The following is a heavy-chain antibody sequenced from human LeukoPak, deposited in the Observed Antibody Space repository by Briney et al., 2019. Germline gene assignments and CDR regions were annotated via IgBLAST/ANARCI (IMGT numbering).Heavy chain of an antibody. CDR1: GFTVSSNY. Sequence: PGGSLRLSCAASGFTVSSNYMSWVRQAPGKGLEWVSIIYSGGSTYYADSVKGRFTISRDNSKNTLYLQMNSLRAEDTAVYYCARDLLRTYYYGMDVWGQGTTVTVSS. V-gene: IGHV3-66*01. CDR2: IYSGGST. CDR3: ARDLLRTYYYGMDV. J-gene: IGHJ6*02.